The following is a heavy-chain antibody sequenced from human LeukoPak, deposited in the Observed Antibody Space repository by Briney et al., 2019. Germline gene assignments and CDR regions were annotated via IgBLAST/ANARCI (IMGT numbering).Heavy chain of an antibody. J-gene: IGHJ6*04. CDR3: ARGEYQLLHYYYYGMDV. V-gene: IGHV3-48*03. Sequence: QPGGSLRLSCAASGFTFSSYEMNWVRQAPGKGLEWVPYISSSGSTIYYADSVKGRFTISRDNAKNSLYLQMNSLRAEDTAVYYCARGEYQLLHYYYYGMDVWGKGTTVTVSS. D-gene: IGHD2-2*01. CDR2: ISSSGSTI. CDR1: GFTFSSYE.